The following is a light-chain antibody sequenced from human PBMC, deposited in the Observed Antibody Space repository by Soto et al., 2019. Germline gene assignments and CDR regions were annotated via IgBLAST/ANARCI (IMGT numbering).Light chain of an antibody. Sequence: QSVLTQPASVSRSPGQSITISCTGTSSDVGGYNYVSWYQHHPGKAPKLIIYDVTNRPSGVSNPFSGSKSGNTASLTISGLQPEDEADYYCSSYTTSNTRQIVFGTGTKVTV. CDR2: DVT. CDR3: SSYTTSNTRQIV. J-gene: IGLJ1*01. V-gene: IGLV2-14*03. CDR1: SSDVGGYNY.